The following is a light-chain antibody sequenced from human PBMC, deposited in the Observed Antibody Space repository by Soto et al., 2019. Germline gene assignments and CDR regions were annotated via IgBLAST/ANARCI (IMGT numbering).Light chain of an antibody. CDR2: AAS. Sequence: DIVLTQSPGPLSLSPGAGATLSCRARQSVSGSYLAWYQQKPGQAPRLLMVAASSRATGIPDRFSGSGSGADFTLTISGLEPEDSAVYYCQQYGSSPYTCGQGTKLEI. CDR3: QQYGSSPYT. J-gene: IGKJ2*01. V-gene: IGKV3-20*01. CDR1: QSVSGSY.